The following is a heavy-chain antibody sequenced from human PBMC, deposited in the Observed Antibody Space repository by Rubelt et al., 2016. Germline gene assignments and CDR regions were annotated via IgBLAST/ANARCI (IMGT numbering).Heavy chain of an antibody. D-gene: IGHD6-13*01. CDR3: ARDTRYSSSSNFDY. J-gene: IGHJ4*02. Sequence: APGQGPEWMGRIIPILGIANYAQKFQGRVTITADKSTSTVYMELSSLRSEDTAVYYCARDTRYSSSSNFDYWGQGTLVTVSS. V-gene: IGHV1-69*04. CDR2: IIPILGIA.